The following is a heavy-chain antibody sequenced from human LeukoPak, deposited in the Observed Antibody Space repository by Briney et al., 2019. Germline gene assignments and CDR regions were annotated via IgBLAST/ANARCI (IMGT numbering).Heavy chain of an antibody. CDR3: AKDRGAAKGYSSSWDFDY. CDR1: GFTFSSYA. Sequence: GGSLRLSCAASGFTFSSYAMSWVRQAPGKGLEWVSAISGSGGSTYYADSVKGRFTISRDNSKNTLYLQMNSLRAEDTAVYYCAKDRGAAKGYSSSWDFDYWGQGTLVTVSS. V-gene: IGHV3-23*01. D-gene: IGHD6-13*01. CDR2: ISGSGGST. J-gene: IGHJ4*02.